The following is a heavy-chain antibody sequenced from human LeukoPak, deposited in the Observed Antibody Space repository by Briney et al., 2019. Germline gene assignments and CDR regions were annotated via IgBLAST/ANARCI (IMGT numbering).Heavy chain of an antibody. V-gene: IGHV1-3*01. CDR3: ARVGQWLGLYYFDY. J-gene: IGHJ4*02. CDR2: INAGNGNT. D-gene: IGHD6-19*01. CDR1: GYTFTSYA. Sequence: ASVKVSCKASGYTFTSYAMHWVRQAPGQRLEWMGWINAGNGNTKYSQKFQGRVTITRDISASTAYMELSSLRSEDTAVYYCARVGQWLGLYYFDYWGQGTLVTVSS.